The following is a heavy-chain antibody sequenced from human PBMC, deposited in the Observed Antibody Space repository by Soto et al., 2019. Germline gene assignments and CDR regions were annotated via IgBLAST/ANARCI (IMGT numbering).Heavy chain of an antibody. V-gene: IGHV4-31*03. J-gene: IGHJ6*02. CDR3: ARDRGSGSRYYYYGMDV. D-gene: IGHD3-10*01. Sequence: SETLSLTCTVSGGSISSGGYYWSWIRQHPGKGLEWIGYIYYSGSTYYNPSLKSRVTISVDTSKNQFSLKLSSVTAADTAVYYCARDRGSGSRYYYYGMDVWGQGTTVTVSS. CDR2: IYYSGST. CDR1: GGSISSGGYY.